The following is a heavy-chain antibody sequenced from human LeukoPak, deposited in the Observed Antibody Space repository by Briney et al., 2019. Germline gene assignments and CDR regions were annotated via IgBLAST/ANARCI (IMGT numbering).Heavy chain of an antibody. CDR3: ARRLPAAGNPLDY. V-gene: IGHV3-23*01. CDR2: ISGSGGST. D-gene: IGHD6-13*01. J-gene: IGHJ4*02. CDR1: GFTLSSYG. Sequence: GGTLRLSCAASGFTLSSYGMSWVRQAPGKGLEWVSAISGSGGSTYYADSVKGRFTISRDNSKNTLYLQMNSLRAEDTAVYYCARRLPAAGNPLDYWGQGTLVTVSS.